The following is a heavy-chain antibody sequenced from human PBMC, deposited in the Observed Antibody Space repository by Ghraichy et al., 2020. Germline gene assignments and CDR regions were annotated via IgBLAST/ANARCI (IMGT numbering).Heavy chain of an antibody. CDR3: ARDKGGYGGNSVGWYFDL. V-gene: IGHV3-30-3*01. CDR2: ISYDGSNK. J-gene: IGHJ2*01. CDR1: GFTFSSYA. D-gene: IGHD4-23*01. Sequence: GGSLRLSCAASGFTFSSYAMHWVRQAPGKRLEWVAVISYDGSNKYYADSVKGRFTISRDNSKNTLYLQMNSLRAEDTAVYYCARDKGGYGGNSVGWYFDLWGRGTLVTVSS.